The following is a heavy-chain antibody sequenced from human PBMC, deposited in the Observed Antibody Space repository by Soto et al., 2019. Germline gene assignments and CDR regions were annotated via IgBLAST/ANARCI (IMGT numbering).Heavy chain of an antibody. D-gene: IGHD6-13*01. CDR2: ISDSGTII. CDR3: ARDEGSSSSPKTFDY. V-gene: IGHV3-48*03. J-gene: IGHJ4*02. Sequence: GSLLRACSASGFTFSTYEMNWVRQAAGKGLEWVSYISDSGTIIYYADSVKGRFTISRDNAKNSLYLQMNSLRAEDTAVYYCARDEGSSSSPKTFDYWGQGTMVTVSS. CDR1: GFTFSTYE.